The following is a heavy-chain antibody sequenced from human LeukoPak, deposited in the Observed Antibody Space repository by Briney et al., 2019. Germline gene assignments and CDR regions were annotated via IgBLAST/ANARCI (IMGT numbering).Heavy chain of an antibody. CDR2: IYYSGST. J-gene: IGHJ3*02. CDR3: ARHGGNSRDAFDI. CDR1: GGSISSYY. V-gene: IGHV4-59*08. D-gene: IGHD4-23*01. Sequence: TTSETLSLTCTVSGGSISSYYWSWIRQPPGKGLEWIGYIYYSGSTNYNPSLKSRVTISVDTSKNQFSLKLSSVTAADTAVYYCARHGGNSRDAFDIWGQGTMVTVSS.